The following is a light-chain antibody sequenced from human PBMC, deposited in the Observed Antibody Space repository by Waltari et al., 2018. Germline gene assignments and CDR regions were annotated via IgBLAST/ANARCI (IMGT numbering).Light chain of an antibody. CDR1: QSVTSIY. CDR2: GVS. Sequence: EFVLTQSPGTLSLSPGERATPSCRVSQSVTSIYLAWYQQKPGQAPRLLIHGVSIRATGIPDRFSGSGSGTDFTLTISRLEPEDFAVYYCQHYGTSPWTFGQGTKVEIK. V-gene: IGKV3-20*01. CDR3: QHYGTSPWT. J-gene: IGKJ1*01.